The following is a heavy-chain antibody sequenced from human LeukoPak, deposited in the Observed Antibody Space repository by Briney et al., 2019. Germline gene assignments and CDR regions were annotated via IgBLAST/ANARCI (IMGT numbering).Heavy chain of an antibody. CDR3: ARVMYYYGSGVATSYYYYYYMDV. Sequence: ASVKVSCKASGYTFTSYDINWVRQATGQGLEWMGWMNPNSGNTGYAQKFQGRVTMTRNTSISTAYMELSSLRSEDTAVYYCARVMYYYGSGVATSYYYYYYMDVWGKGTTVTISS. CDR2: MNPNSGNT. D-gene: IGHD3-10*01. V-gene: IGHV1-8*01. CDR1: GYTFTSYD. J-gene: IGHJ6*03.